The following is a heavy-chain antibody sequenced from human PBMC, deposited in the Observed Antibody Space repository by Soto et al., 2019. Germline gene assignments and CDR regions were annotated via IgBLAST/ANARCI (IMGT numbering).Heavy chain of an antibody. CDR3: AKDWNDANYDYGTDV. CDR1: GFAFSSFG. J-gene: IGHJ6*02. D-gene: IGHD1-1*01. Sequence: PVGSLRLSCVASGFAFSSFGMHWVRQAPGKGLEWVAFISHDGRKKYFVDSVKGRFTISSDDSGNTLYLQMNSLRADDTAVYYCAKDWNDANYDYGTDVWGQGTTVTVSS. V-gene: IGHV3-30*18. CDR2: ISHDGRKK.